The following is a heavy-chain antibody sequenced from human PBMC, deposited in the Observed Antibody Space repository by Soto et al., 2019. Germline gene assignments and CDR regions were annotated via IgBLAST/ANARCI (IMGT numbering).Heavy chain of an antibody. CDR1: GDSVSSNSAG. CDR3: ARVEQYSGRIFDY. V-gene: IGHV6-1*01. J-gene: IGHJ4*01. Sequence: SQTLSLTCAITGDSVSSNSAGWSWVRQSPSRGLEWLGRTYYRSKWYYEYAVSVRGRITINPDTSKNQYSLQLNSVTPEDTAVYFCARVEQYSGRIFDYWGQGTLVTSPQ. D-gene: IGHD1-26*01. CDR2: TYYRSKWYY.